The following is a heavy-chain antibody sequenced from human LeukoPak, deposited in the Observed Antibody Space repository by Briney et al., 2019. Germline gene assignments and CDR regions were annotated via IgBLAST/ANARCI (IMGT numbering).Heavy chain of an antibody. CDR1: GFTFSSYE. CDR2: ISSSGSTI. CDR3: ARDRGAAAGTWFYFDY. J-gene: IGHJ4*02. Sequence: GGSLRLSCAASGFTFSSYEMNWVRQAPGKGLEWVSYISSSGSTIYYADSVKGRFTISRDNAKNSLYLQMNSLRAEDTAVYYCARDRGAAAGTWFYFDYWGQGTLVTVSS. V-gene: IGHV3-48*03. D-gene: IGHD6-13*01.